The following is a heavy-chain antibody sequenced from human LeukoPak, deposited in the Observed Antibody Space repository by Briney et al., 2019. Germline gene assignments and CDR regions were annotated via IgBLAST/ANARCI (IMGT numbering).Heavy chain of an antibody. Sequence: GGSLRLSCAASGFTFSSYAMHWVRQAPGKGLEWVAVISYDGSNKYYADSVKGRFTISRDNSKNTLYLQMNSLRAEDTAVYYCARDDASWVPAAMGYYYYSMDVWGQGTTVTVSS. J-gene: IGHJ6*02. CDR1: GFTFSSYA. CDR3: ARDDASWVPAAMGYYYYSMDV. V-gene: IGHV3-30-3*01. D-gene: IGHD2-2*01. CDR2: ISYDGSNK.